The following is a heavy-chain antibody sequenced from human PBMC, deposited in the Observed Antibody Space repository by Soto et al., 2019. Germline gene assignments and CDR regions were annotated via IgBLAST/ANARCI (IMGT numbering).Heavy chain of an antibody. J-gene: IGHJ4*02. D-gene: IGHD3-16*02. V-gene: IGHV1-3*01. CDR2: INAGNGNT. Sequence: QVQLVQSGAEVKKPGASVKVSCKASGYTFTSYAMHWVRQAPGQRLEWMGWINAGNGNTKYSQKFQGRVTITRDTSASTAYIELSSLRSEDTAVYYCARDLAYRIFDYWGQGTLVTVSS. CDR3: ARDLAYRIFDY. CDR1: GYTFTSYA.